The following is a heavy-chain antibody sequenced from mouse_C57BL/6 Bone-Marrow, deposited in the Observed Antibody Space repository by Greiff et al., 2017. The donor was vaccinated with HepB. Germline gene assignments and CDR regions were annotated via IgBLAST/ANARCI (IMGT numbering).Heavy chain of an antibody. J-gene: IGHJ3*01. CDR2: IDPSDSYT. CDR3: ESPYCGSRGFAY. V-gene: IGHV1-59*01. CDR1: GYTFTSYW. Sequence: QVQLQQPGAELVRPGTSVKLSCKASGYTFTSYWMHWVKQRPGQGLEWIGVIDPSDSYTNYNQKFKGKATLTVDTSSSTAYMQLSSLTSEDSAVYYCESPYCGSRGFAYWGQGTLVTVSA. D-gene: IGHD1-1*01.